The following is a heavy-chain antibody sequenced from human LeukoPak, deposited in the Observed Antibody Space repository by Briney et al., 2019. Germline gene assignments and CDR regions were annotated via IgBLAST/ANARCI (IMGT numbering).Heavy chain of an antibody. CDR1: GFTFSRYG. CDR3: ARTNLFVDTAVNDAFDI. Sequence: PGRSLRLSCAASGFTFSRYGMHWVRQAPGKGLEWVAVISYDGSDKYYADSVKGRFTISRDNSKNTLYLQMNSLRGEDTAVYYCARTNLFVDTAVNDAFDIWGQGTMVTVSS. J-gene: IGHJ3*02. D-gene: IGHD5-18*01. V-gene: IGHV3-33*01. CDR2: ISYDGSDK.